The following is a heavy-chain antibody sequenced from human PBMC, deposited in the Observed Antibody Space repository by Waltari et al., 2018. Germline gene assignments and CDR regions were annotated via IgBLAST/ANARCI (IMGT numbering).Heavy chain of an antibody. D-gene: IGHD5-12*01. Sequence: EVQLLESGGGLVQPGGSLRLSCAASGFTFSSYAMSWVRQAPGKGRGWVSRISEGVGRTYYADSVKGRFTISRDNSKNTLYLQMNSLRAEDTAVYYCAKAIRDGYNKWGQGTLVTVSS. CDR3: AKAIRDGYNK. J-gene: IGHJ4*02. CDR1: GFTFSSYA. V-gene: IGHV3-23*01. CDR2: ISEGVGRT.